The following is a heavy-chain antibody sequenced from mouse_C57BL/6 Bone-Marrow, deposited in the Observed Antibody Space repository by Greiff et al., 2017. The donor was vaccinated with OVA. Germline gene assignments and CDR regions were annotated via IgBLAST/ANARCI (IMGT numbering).Heavy chain of an antibody. D-gene: IGHD2-3*01. CDR2: IYPGSGST. Sequence: QVQLQQPGAELVKPGASVKMSCKASGYTFTSYWITWVKQRPGQGLEWIGDIYPGSGSTNYNEKFKSKATLTVDTSSSTAYMQLSSLTSEDSAVSYSARSWDGYYVARFAYWGQGTLVTVSA. V-gene: IGHV1-55*01. CDR3: ARSWDGYYVARFAY. CDR1: GYTFTSYW. J-gene: IGHJ3*01.